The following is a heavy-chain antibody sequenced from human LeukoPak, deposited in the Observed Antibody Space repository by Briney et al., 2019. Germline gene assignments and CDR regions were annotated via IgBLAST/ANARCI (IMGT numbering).Heavy chain of an antibody. V-gene: IGHV3-15*01. CDR3: TTTPYIVMGTSP. J-gene: IGHJ5*02. CDR1: GFTCSNAW. D-gene: IGHD1-7*01. CDR2: IKTKTEGGTA. Sequence: GGSLRLSCAASGFTCSNAWMSWVRQAPGKGLEWVGRIKTKTEGGTADYTTPVKGRFAISRDDSQNTVFLHMNSLKTEDTAVYYCTTTPYIVMGTSPWGQGTLVTVSS.